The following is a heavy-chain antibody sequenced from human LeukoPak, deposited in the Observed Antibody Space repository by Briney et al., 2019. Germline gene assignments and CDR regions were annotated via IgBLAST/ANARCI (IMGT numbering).Heavy chain of an antibody. CDR3: ASHCSSTSCYNY. CDR1: GFTFSSYG. J-gene: IGHJ4*02. D-gene: IGHD2-2*02. Sequence: GGSLRLSCAASGFTFSSYGMHWVRQAPGKGLEWVEVIWYDGSNKYYADSVKGRFTISRDNSKNTLYLQMNSLRAEDTAVYYCASHCSSTSCYNYWGQGTLVTVSS. V-gene: IGHV3-33*01. CDR2: IWYDGSNK.